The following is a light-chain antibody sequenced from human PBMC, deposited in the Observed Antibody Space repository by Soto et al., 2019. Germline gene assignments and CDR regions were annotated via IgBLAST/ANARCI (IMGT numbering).Light chain of an antibody. CDR1: LTIGDS. V-gene: IGKV1-16*01. Sequence: DIRMTQSPSSLSASVGDRVTITCRASLTIGDSLSWFQQKVGKPPTLLIYGASALQSGVPARFSGSGSGTEFTLTINSLQPDDFATYYCQQYNIYWTFGQGTK. CDR3: QQYNIYWT. CDR2: GAS. J-gene: IGKJ1*01.